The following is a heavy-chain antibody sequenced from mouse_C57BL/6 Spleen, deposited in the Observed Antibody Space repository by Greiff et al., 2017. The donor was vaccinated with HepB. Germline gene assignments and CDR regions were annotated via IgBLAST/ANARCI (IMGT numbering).Heavy chain of an antibody. CDR1: GYTFTDYN. V-gene: IGHV1-18*01. J-gene: IGHJ2*01. D-gene: IGHD4-1*01. CDR3: ARSGGNWDRFDY. Sequence: EVQLVESGPELVKPGASVKIPCKASGYTFTDYNMDWVKQSHGKSLEWIGDINPNNGGTIYNQKFKGKATLTVDKSSSTAYMELRSLTSEDTAVYYCARSGGNWDRFDYWGQGTTLTVSS. CDR2: INPNNGGT.